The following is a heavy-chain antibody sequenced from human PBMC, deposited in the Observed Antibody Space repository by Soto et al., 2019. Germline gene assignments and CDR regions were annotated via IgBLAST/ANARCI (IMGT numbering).Heavy chain of an antibody. Sequence: QVQLVQSGAGVKKPGSSVKVSCKASGGTFSSYTISWVRQAPGQGLEWMGRIIPILGIANYAQKFEARVTRTADKSTSTASTELSSLRSEYTAAYYCAGDKPEAVVAANWWCDPWGQGSMVTVSS. CDR2: IIPILGIA. V-gene: IGHV1-69*08. CDR3: AGDKPEAVVAANWWCDP. J-gene: IGHJ5*02. D-gene: IGHD2-15*01. CDR1: GGTFSSYT.